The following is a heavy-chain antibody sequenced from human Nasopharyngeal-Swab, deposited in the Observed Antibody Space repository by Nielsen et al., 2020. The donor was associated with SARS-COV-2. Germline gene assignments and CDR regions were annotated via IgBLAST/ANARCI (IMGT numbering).Heavy chain of an antibody. CDR1: GYSFTSYW. D-gene: IGHD3-3*01. J-gene: IGHJ6*02. Sequence: GGSLRLSCKGSGYSFTSYWIGWVRQMPRKGLEWTGIIYPGDSDTRYSPSFQGQVTISADKSISTAYLQWSSLKASDTAMYYCARQNTPSPTIFGPHYYYYYGMDVWGQGTTVTVSS. V-gene: IGHV5-51*01. CDR3: ARQNTPSPTIFGPHYYYYYGMDV. CDR2: IYPGDSDT.